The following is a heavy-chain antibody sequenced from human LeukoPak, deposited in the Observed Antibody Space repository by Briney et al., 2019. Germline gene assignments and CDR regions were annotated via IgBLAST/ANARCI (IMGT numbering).Heavy chain of an antibody. CDR2: ISAYNGNT. D-gene: IGHD1-1*01. CDR3: ARDGFAEELERRGFYWFDP. J-gene: IGHJ5*02. Sequence: RASVKVSCKASGYTFTSYGISWVRQAPGQGLEWMGWISAYNGNTNYAQKLQGRVTMTTDTSTSTAYMELRSLRSDDTAVYYCARDGFAEELERRGFYWFDPWGQGTLVTVSS. CDR1: GYTFTSYG. V-gene: IGHV1-18*01.